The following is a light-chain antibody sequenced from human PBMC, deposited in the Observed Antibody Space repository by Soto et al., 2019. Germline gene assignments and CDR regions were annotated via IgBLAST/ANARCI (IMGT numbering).Light chain of an antibody. CDR3: QQHDGYSAT. CDR1: QGISSY. V-gene: IGKV1-8*01. J-gene: IGKJ1*01. Sequence: AIRMTQSPSSFSASTGDRVTITCRASQGISSYLAWYQQKRGKAPKLXIYDASNLESGVPSRFSGTGSGTECTLTISSLQSEDFETDVCQQHDGYSATFGQGTKVDIK. CDR2: DAS.